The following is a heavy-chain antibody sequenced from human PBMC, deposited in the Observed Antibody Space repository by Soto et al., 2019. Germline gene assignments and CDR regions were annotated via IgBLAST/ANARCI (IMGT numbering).Heavy chain of an antibody. J-gene: IGHJ6*02. CDR1: GFTFTSSA. CDR3: AADVGLRLDYYYYYGMDV. V-gene: IGHV1-58*01. D-gene: IGHD5-12*01. Sequence: SVKVSCKASGFTFTSSAVQWVRQARGQRLEWIGWIVVGSGNTNYAQKFQERVTITRDMSTSTAYMELSSLRSEDTAVYYCAADVGLRLDYYYYYGMDVWGQGTTVTVSS. CDR2: IVVGSGNT.